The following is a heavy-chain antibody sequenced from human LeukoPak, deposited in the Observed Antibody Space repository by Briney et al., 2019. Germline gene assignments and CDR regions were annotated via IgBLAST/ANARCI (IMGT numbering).Heavy chain of an antibody. CDR3: ARGNPGYDINY. Sequence: ASVKVSCKASGYTFTSYCMHWVRQAPGQGLEWMGIINPSGGSTSYAQKFQGRVTMTRDMSTSTVYMELSSLRSEGTAVYYCARGNPGYDINYWGQGTLVTVSS. D-gene: IGHD5-12*01. CDR2: INPSGGST. V-gene: IGHV1-46*01. J-gene: IGHJ4*02. CDR1: GYTFTSYC.